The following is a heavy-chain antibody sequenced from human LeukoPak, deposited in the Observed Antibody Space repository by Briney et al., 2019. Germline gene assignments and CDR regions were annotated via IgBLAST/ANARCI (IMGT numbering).Heavy chain of an antibody. CDR3: ARDGFISNTWYGFLGF. D-gene: IGHD6-13*01. Sequence: PGGSLRLSCAASGFTFSIYGMHWLRQAPGEGLEWVAVIWYDGGNKLYADSVKGRFTISRDNSKNTLDMQMNSLRADDPAVYYCARDGFISNTWYGFLGFWGQGTLVTVSS. CDR1: GFTFSIYG. CDR2: IWYDGGNK. V-gene: IGHV3-33*01. J-gene: IGHJ4*01.